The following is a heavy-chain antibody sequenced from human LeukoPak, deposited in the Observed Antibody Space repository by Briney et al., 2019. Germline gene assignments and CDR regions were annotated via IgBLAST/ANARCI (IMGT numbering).Heavy chain of an antibody. Sequence: GGSLRLSCAASGFTFSSYEMKWGRQAPGKGLEWVSYISSSASTKYYADSVKGRFTISRDNAKNSLYLQMNSLRAEDTAVYYCARGAMAGPFDYWGQGTLVIVSS. V-gene: IGHV3-48*03. CDR2: ISSSASTK. J-gene: IGHJ4*02. CDR3: ARGAMAGPFDY. CDR1: GFTFSSYE. D-gene: IGHD5-18*01.